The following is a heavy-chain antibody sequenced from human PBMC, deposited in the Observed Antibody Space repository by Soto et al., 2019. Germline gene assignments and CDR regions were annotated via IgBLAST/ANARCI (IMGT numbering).Heavy chain of an antibody. CDR2: ISYDGSNK. CDR1: GFTFSSYG. V-gene: IGHV3-30*03. CDR3: ARDLQDIVVVVAADYYYGMDV. D-gene: IGHD2-15*01. J-gene: IGHJ6*02. Sequence: QVQLVESGGGVVQPGRSLRLSCAASGFTFSSYGMHWVRQAPGKGLEWVAVISYDGSNKYYPDSVKGRFTISRDNSKNTLYLQMNSLRAEDTAVYYCARDLQDIVVVVAADYYYGMDVWGQGTTVTVSS.